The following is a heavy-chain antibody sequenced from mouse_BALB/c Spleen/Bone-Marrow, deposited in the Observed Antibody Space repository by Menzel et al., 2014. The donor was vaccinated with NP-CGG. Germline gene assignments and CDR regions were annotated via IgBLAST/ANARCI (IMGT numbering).Heavy chain of an antibody. CDR2: ISYSGST. CDR1: GDSITSGY. D-gene: IGHD1-2*01. Sequence: EVMLVESGPSLAKPSQTLSLPCSVTGDSITSGYWNWIRKFPGNKLEYMGYISYSGSTYYNPSLKSRISITRDTSKNXYYLHVNSVTTEDTATYYCATYDGYYFGYWGQGPTLTVSS. CDR3: ATYDGYYFGY. J-gene: IGHJ2*01. V-gene: IGHV3-8*02.